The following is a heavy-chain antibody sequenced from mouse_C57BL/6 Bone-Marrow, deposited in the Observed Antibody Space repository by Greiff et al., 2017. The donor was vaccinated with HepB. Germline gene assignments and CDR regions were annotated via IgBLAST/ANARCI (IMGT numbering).Heavy chain of an antibody. Sequence: EVQLKESGGGLVKPGGSLKLSCAASGFTFSSYAMSWVRQTPEKRLEWVATISDGGSYTYYPDNVKGRFTISRDNAKNNLYLQMSHLKSEDTAMYYCARRGSYYGSSPWFAYWGQGTLVTVSA. CDR2: ISDGGSYT. CDR3: ARRGSYYGSSPWFAY. D-gene: IGHD1-1*01. J-gene: IGHJ3*01. CDR1: GFTFSSYA. V-gene: IGHV5-4*01.